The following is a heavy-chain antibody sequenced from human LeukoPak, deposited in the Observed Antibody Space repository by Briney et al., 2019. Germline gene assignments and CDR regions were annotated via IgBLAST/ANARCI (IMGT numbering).Heavy chain of an antibody. V-gene: IGHV3-23*01. CDR1: GFSFSTYA. J-gene: IGHJ4*02. CDR2: VNGNGGST. D-gene: IGHD3-16*02. CDR3: AKSLYGGCDY. Sequence: GGSLGLSCAASGFSFSTYAMSWVRQAPGKGLEWVSGVNGNGGSTSYADSVKGRFTIFRDNSKNTVYLQMNSLRVEDTAVYYCAKSLYGGCDYWGQGTVVTVSS.